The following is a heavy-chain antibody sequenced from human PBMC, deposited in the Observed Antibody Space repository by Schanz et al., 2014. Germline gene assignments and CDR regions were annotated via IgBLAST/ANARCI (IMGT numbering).Heavy chain of an antibody. D-gene: IGHD5-12*01. CDR2: ISYDGSNK. J-gene: IGHJ4*02. V-gene: IGHV3-30-3*01. Sequence: VRLVESGGGLVQPGGSLRLSCAAYGFTLSSYAMHWVRQAPGKGLEWVAVISYDGSNKYYADSVKGRFTISRDNSKNTLYLQMNTLRAEDTAVYYCARGIGGYGANNYFDYWGQGTLVTVSS. CDR3: ARGIGGYGANNYFDY. CDR1: GFTLSSYA.